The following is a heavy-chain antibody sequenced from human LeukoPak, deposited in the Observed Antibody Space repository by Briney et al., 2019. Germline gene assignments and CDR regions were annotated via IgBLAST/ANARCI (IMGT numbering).Heavy chain of an antibody. CDR1: GFTFTSYW. J-gene: IGHJ6*03. CDR3: AKDGDTAMVTIGYYYYYMDV. Sequence: GGSLRLSCAASGFTFTSYWMNWVRQVPGKGLEWVANIQQDGSEKYYVDSVKGRFTISRDNAKNSVYLQMNSLRAEDTAVYYCAKDGDTAMVTIGYYYYYMDVWGKGTTVTVSS. V-gene: IGHV3-7*01. CDR2: IQQDGSEK. D-gene: IGHD5-18*01.